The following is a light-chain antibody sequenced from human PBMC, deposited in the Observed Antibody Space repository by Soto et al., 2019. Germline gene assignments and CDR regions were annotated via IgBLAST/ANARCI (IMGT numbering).Light chain of an antibody. Sequence: EIEMTQSPSFLAVSPGDRVTLSCRASQSVSSNSAWYQQKPGQSPRLLIYGASTRATGIPARFSGSGSGTEFTLTISSLQPDDFATYYCQHYNSYSEAFGQGTKVDIK. CDR1: QSVSSN. CDR2: GAS. J-gene: IGKJ1*01. V-gene: IGKV3-15*01. CDR3: QHYNSYSEA.